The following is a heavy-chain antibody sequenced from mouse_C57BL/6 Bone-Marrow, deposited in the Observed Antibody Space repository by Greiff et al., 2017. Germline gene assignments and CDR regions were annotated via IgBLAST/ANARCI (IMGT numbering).Heavy chain of an antibody. CDR3: ARGEYYGKSPWFAY. Sequence: EVQRVESGPVLVKPGASVKMSCKASGYTFTDYYMNWVKQSHGKSLEWIGVINPYNGGTSYNQKFKGKATLTVDKSSSTAYMELNSLTSEDSAVYYCARGEYYGKSPWFAYWGQGTTLTVSS. D-gene: IGHD2-1*01. J-gene: IGHJ2*01. CDR2: INPYNGGT. CDR1: GYTFTDYY. V-gene: IGHV1-19*01.